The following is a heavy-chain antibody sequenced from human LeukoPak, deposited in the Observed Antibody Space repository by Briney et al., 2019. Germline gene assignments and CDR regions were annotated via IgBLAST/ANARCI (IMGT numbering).Heavy chain of an antibody. D-gene: IGHD5-24*01. V-gene: IGHV3-53*01. CDR1: ALTISRHY. CDR3: ARGPDVDGYIHAPFDY. J-gene: IGHJ4*02. Sequence: PGRSLRLSCPASALTISRHYTSWVRHAPGEGLEWVALSYRGGRKTFANSVEGRLTISRYNSKNMLFLQMSSLRADDTAVYYCARGPDVDGYIHAPFDYWGQGALVTVSS. CDR2: SYRGGRK.